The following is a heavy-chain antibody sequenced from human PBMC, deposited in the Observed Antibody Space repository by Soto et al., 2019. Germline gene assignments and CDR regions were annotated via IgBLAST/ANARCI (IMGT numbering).Heavy chain of an antibody. CDR3: AREVTYSSSWRPPPIDY. V-gene: IGHV3-33*01. Sequence: QVQLVESGGGVVQPGRSLRLSCAASGFTFGSYGMHWVRQAPGKGLEWVAVIWYDGSNKYYADSVKGRFTISRDNSKNTLYLQMNSLRAEDTAVYYCAREVTYSSSWRPPPIDYWGQGTLVTVSS. CDR2: IWYDGSNK. D-gene: IGHD6-13*01. CDR1: GFTFGSYG. J-gene: IGHJ4*02.